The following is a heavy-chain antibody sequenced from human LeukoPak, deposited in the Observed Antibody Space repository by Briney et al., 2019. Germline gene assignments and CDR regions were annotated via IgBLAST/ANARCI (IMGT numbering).Heavy chain of an antibody. CDR2: ISHDGGNE. Sequence: PGRSLRLPCAASGFTFSNYAMHWVRQAPGKGLGWVALISHDGGNEYYADSVKGRFTISRDNSKNTLYLQMNSLRVEDTAVYYCARDVTAMVDYWGQGTLVTVSS. CDR3: ARDVTAMVDY. D-gene: IGHD5-18*01. J-gene: IGHJ4*02. CDR1: GFTFSNYA. V-gene: IGHV3-30-3*01.